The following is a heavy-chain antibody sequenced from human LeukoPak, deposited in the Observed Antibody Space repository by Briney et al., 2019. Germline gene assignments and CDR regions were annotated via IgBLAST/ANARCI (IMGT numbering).Heavy chain of an antibody. CDR1: GASISSSSYF. CDR2: IYYSGST. CDR3: ARLWYTSYKGWLDP. Sequence: PSETLSLICTVSGASISSSSYFWGWVRQPPGKGLEGVGSIYYSGSTYYNPSLKSPVTISVDTSKTQFSLELSSVTAADTAVYYCARLWYTSYKGWLDPWGQGTLVTVPS. V-gene: IGHV4-39*01. D-gene: IGHD2-2*02. J-gene: IGHJ5*02.